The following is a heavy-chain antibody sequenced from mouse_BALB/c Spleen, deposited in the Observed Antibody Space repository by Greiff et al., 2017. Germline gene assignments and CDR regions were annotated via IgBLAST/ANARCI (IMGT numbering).Heavy chain of an antibody. V-gene: IGHV4-1*02. Sequence: EVNVVESGGGLVQPGGSLKLSCAASGFDFSRYWMSWVRQAPGKGLEWIGEINPDSSTINYTPSLKDKFIISRDNAKNTLYLQMSKVRSEDTALYYCARRGGYDWYFDVWGAGTTVTVSS. CDR2: INPDSSTI. J-gene: IGHJ1*01. D-gene: IGHD2-2*01. CDR1: GFDFSRYW. CDR3: ARRGGYDWYFDV.